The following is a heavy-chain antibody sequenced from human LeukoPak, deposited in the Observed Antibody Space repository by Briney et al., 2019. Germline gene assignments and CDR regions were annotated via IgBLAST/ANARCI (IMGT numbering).Heavy chain of an antibody. D-gene: IGHD1-26*01. J-gene: IGHJ4*02. Sequence: GGSLRLSCAASGFKFTTCGMQWVRQAPGKGLEWVAYIRYDGGHKYYADSVKGRFTISRDNSKNTLYLQMGSLKTEDMAMYFCARLNSGNYNRGYLDDWGQGTLVTVSS. CDR3: ARLNSGNYNRGYLDD. CDR1: GFKFTTCG. V-gene: IGHV3-30*02. CDR2: IRYDGGHK.